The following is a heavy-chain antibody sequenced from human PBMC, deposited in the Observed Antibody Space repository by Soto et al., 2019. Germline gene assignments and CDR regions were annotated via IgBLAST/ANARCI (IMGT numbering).Heavy chain of an antibody. J-gene: IGHJ4*02. CDR3: AKDRPGYDGSVPGARFDD. Sequence: EVQLVESGGGLVQPGGSLRLSCAASGFTFSSYAMSWVRQAPGKGLEWVSALSGSGGSTYYADSVKGRFTISRDNSKNTLYLQMNSVRAADTAVYYCAKDRPGYDGSVPGARFDDWGQGTLVTVSS. CDR2: LSGSGGST. CDR1: GFTFSSYA. V-gene: IGHV3-23*04. D-gene: IGHD3-10*01.